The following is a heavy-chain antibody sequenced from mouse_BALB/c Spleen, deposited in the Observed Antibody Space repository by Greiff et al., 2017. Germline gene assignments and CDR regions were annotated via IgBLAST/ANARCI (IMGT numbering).Heavy chain of an antibody. CDR3: ARGGVSYGIYTYYYAMDY. V-gene: IGHV5-4*02. Sequence: EVQLVESGGGLVKPGGSLKLSCAASGFTFSDYYMYWVRQTPEKRLEWVATIRDGGSYTYYPDSVKGRFTISRDNAKNNLYLQMSSLKSEDTAMYYCARGGVSYGIYTYYYAMDYWGKGASVTVAS. J-gene: IGHJ4*01. CDR2: IRDGGSYT. D-gene: IGHD2-10*02. CDR1: GFTFSDYY.